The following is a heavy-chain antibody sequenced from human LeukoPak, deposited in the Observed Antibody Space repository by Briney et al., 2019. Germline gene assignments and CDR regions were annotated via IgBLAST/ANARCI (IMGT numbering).Heavy chain of an antibody. D-gene: IGHD3-22*01. CDR1: GFTFSTYA. CDR3: AKDSSPYYYDSSGYDY. J-gene: IGHJ4*02. V-gene: IGHV3-21*04. CDR2: ISSSSSYI. Sequence: PGGSLRLSCAASGFTFSTYAMSWVRQAPGKGLEWVSSISSSSSYIYYADSVKGRFTISRDNAKNSLYLQMNSLRAEDMALYYCAKDSSPYYYDSSGYDYWGQGTLVTVSS.